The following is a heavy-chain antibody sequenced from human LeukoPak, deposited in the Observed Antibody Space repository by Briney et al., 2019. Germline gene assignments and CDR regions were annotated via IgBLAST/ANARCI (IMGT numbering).Heavy chain of an antibody. CDR1: GLTFSSYA. V-gene: IGHV3-30*04. Sequence: PGGSLRLSCAASGLTFSSYAMHWVRQAPGKGLEWVAVISYDGSNKYYADSVKGRFTISRDNSKNTLYLQMNSLRAEDTAVYYCARDRKWLQAVFDYWGQGTLVTVSS. D-gene: IGHD5-24*01. CDR3: ARDRKWLQAVFDY. J-gene: IGHJ4*02. CDR2: ISYDGSNK.